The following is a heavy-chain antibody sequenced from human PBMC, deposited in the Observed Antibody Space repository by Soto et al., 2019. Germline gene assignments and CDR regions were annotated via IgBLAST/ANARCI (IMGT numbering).Heavy chain of an antibody. J-gene: IGHJ6*02. CDR3: ASPGPPLLTIFGVVAPNYYYGMDV. V-gene: IGHV3-53*01. Sequence: GGSLRLSXAASGFTVSSNYMSWVRQAPGKGLEWVSVIYSGGSTYYADSVKGRFTISRDNSKNTLYLQMNSLRAEDTAVYYCASPGPPLLTIFGVVAPNYYYGMDVWGQGTTVTVSS. CDR2: IYSGGST. D-gene: IGHD3-3*01. CDR1: GFTVSSNY.